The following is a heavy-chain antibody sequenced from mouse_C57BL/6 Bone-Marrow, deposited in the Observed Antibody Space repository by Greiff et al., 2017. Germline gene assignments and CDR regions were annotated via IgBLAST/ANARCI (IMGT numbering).Heavy chain of an antibody. CDR2: IDPSDSYT. CDR1: GYTFTSYW. Sequence: QVQLQQPGAELVKPGASVKLSCKASGYTFTSYWMQWVKQRPGQGLEWIGEIDPSDSYTNYNQKFKGKATLTVDKSSSTAYMQLSSLTSEDSAVYYCARREVRRANSSFAYWGQGTLVTVSA. V-gene: IGHV1-50*01. CDR3: ARREVRRANSSFAY. J-gene: IGHJ3*01. D-gene: IGHD3-3*01.